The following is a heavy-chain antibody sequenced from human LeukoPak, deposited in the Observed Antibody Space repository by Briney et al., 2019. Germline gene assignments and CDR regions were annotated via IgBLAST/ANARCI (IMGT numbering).Heavy chain of an antibody. CDR1: GYTFTSYY. J-gene: IGHJ3*02. D-gene: IGHD2-2*01. V-gene: IGHV1-46*01. Sequence: ASVTVSCTASGYTFTSYYMHWVRQAPGQGLEWMGIINPSGGSTSYAQKFQGRVTMTRDTSTSTVYMELSSLRSEDTAVYYCARESLDVVVPAAREEDAFDIWGQGTMVTVSS. CDR2: INPSGGST. CDR3: ARESLDVVVPAAREEDAFDI.